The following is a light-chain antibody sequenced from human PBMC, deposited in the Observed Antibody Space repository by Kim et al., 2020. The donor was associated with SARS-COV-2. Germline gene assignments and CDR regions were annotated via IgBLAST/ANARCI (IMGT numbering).Light chain of an antibody. J-gene: IGLJ1*01. CDR2: DVS. CDR1: SSDVGAYNH. Sequence: GQSITISCTGTSSDVGAYNHVPWYQQHPGKAPKLIIYDVSEWPSGVSNRFSGSKSGNTASLTISWLQAEDEADYYCSSLTSSITYVFGTGTKVTVL. CDR3: SSLTSSITYV. V-gene: IGLV2-14*04.